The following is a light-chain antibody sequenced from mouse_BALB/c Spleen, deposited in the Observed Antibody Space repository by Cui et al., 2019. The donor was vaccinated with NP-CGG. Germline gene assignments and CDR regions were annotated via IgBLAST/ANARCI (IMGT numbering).Light chain of an antibody. V-gene: IGLV1*01. CDR1: TGAVTTSNS. CDR3: SLWYSNHWV. Sequence: HAVVTQESALTTSPGETVTLTCRSSTGAVTTSNSANWVQEKPDHLFTGLIGGTNNRVPGVPARFSGSLIGDKAALTITGAQTEDEAIYFCSLWYSNHWVFGGGTKLTVL. CDR2: GTN. J-gene: IGLJ1*01.